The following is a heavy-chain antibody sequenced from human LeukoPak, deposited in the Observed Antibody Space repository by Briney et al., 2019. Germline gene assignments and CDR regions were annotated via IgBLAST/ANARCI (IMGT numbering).Heavy chain of an antibody. J-gene: IGHJ3*02. CDR1: GYTLTELS. CDR2: FDPEDGET. V-gene: IGHV1-24*01. Sequence: ASVKVSCKVSGYTLTELSMHWVRQAPGKGLEWMGGFDPEDGETIYAQKFQGRVTMTEDTSIDTAYMELSSLRSEDTAVYYCATTDSSGYWGAFDIWGQGTMVTVSS. CDR3: ATTDSSGYWGAFDI. D-gene: IGHD3-22*01.